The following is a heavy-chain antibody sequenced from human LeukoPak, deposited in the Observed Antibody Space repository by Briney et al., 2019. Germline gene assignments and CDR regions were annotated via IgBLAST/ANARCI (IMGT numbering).Heavy chain of an antibody. CDR2: IIPIFRTA. CDR3: ARGEYYYGSGSYSPFDY. D-gene: IGHD3-10*01. J-gene: IGHJ4*02. Sequence: ASVKVSCKASGGTFSSYAISWVRQAPGQGREWMGGIIPIFRTANYAQKLQGRVTMTTDTSTSTAYMELRSLRSDDTAVYYCARGEYYYGSGSYSPFDYWGQGTLVTVSS. V-gene: IGHV1-69*05. CDR1: GGTFSSYA.